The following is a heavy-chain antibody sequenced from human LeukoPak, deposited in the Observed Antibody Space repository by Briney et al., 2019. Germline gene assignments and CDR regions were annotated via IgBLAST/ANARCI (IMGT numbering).Heavy chain of an antibody. CDR2: INAGKSGT. D-gene: IGHD1-26*01. J-gene: IGHJ3*01. Sequence: GASLQISCKASGYSFSTYWIGWVRQMPGKGLGWMGIINAGKSGTRYSPSFQGQVTISADKSISTAYLQWSSLKASDTAMYYCASPAGATVADSFDVWGQGTMVTVSS. V-gene: IGHV5-51*01. CDR3: ASPAGATVADSFDV. CDR1: GYSFSTYW.